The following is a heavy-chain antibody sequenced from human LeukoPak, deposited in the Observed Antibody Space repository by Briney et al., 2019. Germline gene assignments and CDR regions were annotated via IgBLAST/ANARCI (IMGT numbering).Heavy chain of an antibody. D-gene: IGHD2-2*01. CDR3: AKGYGSSTSYGNWFDP. J-gene: IGHJ5*02. V-gene: IGHV3-30*18. Sequence: PGGSLRLSCGASGFTFSTYAMHWVRPTPDKGLGWVAFISSVGTSENYADSVKGRFTISRDNSKNTLYLRMNNLTPEDTAVYYCAKGYGSSTSYGNWFDPWGQGTLVTVSS. CDR1: GFTFSTYA. CDR2: ISSVGTSE.